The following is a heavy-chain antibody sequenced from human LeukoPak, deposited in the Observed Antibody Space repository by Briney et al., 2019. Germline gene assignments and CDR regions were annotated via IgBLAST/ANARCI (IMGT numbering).Heavy chain of an antibody. D-gene: IGHD3-9*01. CDR3: AKGPISYYDILTGYLDY. CDR1: GFSFGSYT. V-gene: IGHV3-30*04. J-gene: IGHJ4*02. Sequence: PGGSLRLSCAASGFSFGSYTMHWVRQAPGKGLEWVAVISYDGSKRYYADSVKGRFTISRENSKNTLYLQLSSLRPEDTAVYYCAKGPISYYDILTGYLDYWGQGTLVTVSS. CDR2: ISYDGSKR.